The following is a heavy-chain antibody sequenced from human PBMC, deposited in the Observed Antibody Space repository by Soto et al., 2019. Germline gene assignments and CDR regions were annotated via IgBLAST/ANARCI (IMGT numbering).Heavy chain of an antibody. D-gene: IGHD6-13*01. CDR3: TIGSWSGEVFDI. J-gene: IGHJ3*02. Sequence: QVQLVQSGAEVKKPGSSVKVSCKASGGTLNNYTMFWVRQAPGQGLEWMGMIIPMLGVVNSAQKFQGRVTITADKSTTTAYMELTSLRSEDTALYYCTIGSWSGEVFDIWGQGTMVAVSS. CDR1: GGTLNNYT. V-gene: IGHV1-69*02. CDR2: IIPMLGVV.